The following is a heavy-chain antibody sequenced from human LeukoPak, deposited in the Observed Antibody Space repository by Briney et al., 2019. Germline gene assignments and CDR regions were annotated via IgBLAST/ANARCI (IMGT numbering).Heavy chain of an antibody. Sequence: GRSLRLSCAASGFTFSSYGMHWVRQAPGKGLEWVAVISYDGSSKYYADSVKGRFTISRDNSKNTLYLQMNSLRAEDTAVYYCASGSGSYYPNDFDYWGQGTLVTVSS. CDR2: ISYDGSSK. CDR1: GFTFSSYG. CDR3: ASGSGSYYPNDFDY. J-gene: IGHJ4*02. V-gene: IGHV3-30*03. D-gene: IGHD3-10*01.